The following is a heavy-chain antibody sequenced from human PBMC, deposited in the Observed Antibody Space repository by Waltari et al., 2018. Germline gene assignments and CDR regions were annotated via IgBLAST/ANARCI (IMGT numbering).Heavy chain of an antibody. CDR2: INHSGST. V-gene: IGHV4-34*01. J-gene: IGHJ4*02. CDR3: ARGERRLPFWSGYYTSIPDY. Sequence: QVQLQQWGAGLLKPSETLSLTCAVYGGSFSGYYWSWIRQPPGKGLEWIGEINHSGSTNYNPSLKSRVTISVDTSKNQFSLKLSPVTAADTAVYYCARGERRLPFWSGYYTSIPDYWGQGTLVTVSS. D-gene: IGHD3-3*01. CDR1: GGSFSGYY.